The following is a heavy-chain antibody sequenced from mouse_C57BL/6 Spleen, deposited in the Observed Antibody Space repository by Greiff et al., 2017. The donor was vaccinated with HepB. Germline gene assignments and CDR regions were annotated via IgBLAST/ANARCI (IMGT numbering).Heavy chain of an antibody. J-gene: IGHJ2*01. CDR1: GYSITSGYY. Sequence: DVQLQESGPGLVKPSQSLSLTCSVTGYSITSGYYWNWIRQFPGNKLEWMGYISYDGSNNYNPSLKNRISITRDTSKNQFFLKLNSVTTEDTATYYCAKSNYAGGDYWGQGTTLTVSS. CDR2: ISYDGSN. D-gene: IGHD2-5*01. V-gene: IGHV3-6*01. CDR3: AKSNYAGGDY.